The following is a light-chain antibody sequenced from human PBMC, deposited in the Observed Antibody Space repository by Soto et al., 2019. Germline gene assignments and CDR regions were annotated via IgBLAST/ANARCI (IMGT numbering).Light chain of an antibody. CDR1: QSINAH. CDR3: QQYNTWLWT. V-gene: IGKV3-15*01. Sequence: EVVMTQSPATLSVSPGERVTLSCRASQSINAHLAWYQQKPGQAPRLLIHGASTRATGIPARFSGSGFGTEFIXHISSXXSEDFAVYYCQQYNTWLWTFGQGTKVEIQ. CDR2: GAS. J-gene: IGKJ1*01.